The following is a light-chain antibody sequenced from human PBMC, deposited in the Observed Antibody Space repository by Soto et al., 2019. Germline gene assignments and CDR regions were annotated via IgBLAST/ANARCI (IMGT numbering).Light chain of an antibody. CDR2: EVS. Sequence: QSALTQPASVSGSPGQSITISCTGSSSDIGRHKYVSWYQHHPGKAPKLIIYEVSTRPSGVSSRFSGSKSGNTASLTISGLQAEDEADYHCSSFASGSTLYVFGTGTKLTVL. CDR1: SSDIGRHKY. CDR3: SSFASGSTLYV. V-gene: IGLV2-14*01. J-gene: IGLJ1*01.